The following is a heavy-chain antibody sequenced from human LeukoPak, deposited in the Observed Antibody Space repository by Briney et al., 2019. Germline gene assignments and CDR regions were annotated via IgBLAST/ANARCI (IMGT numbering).Heavy chain of an antibody. CDR2: IYPGDSDT. Sequence: GESLQISCQGSGYSFTSYWIGWVRQMPGKGLEWMGIIYPGDSDTRYSPSLQGQVTISADKSISTAYLQWSSLKASDTAMYYCARLYDSSGYYYAFDIWGQGTMVTVSS. V-gene: IGHV5-51*01. CDR3: ARLYDSSGYYYAFDI. J-gene: IGHJ3*02. D-gene: IGHD3-22*01. CDR1: GYSFTSYW.